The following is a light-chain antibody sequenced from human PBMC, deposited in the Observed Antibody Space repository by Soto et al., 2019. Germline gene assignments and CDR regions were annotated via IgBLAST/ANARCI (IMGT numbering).Light chain of an antibody. CDR1: QTINNN. V-gene: IGKV3-15*01. J-gene: IGKJ1*01. CDR3: QQCGSSPET. Sequence: MKQAPATLSVTPGERATLSCRASQTINNNVAWYQLKDGQVPRLLIYGASTRATDVPARFSGSGSGTEFTLTISSLQSEDFAEYHCQQCGSSPETFSQGTKVDIK. CDR2: GAS.